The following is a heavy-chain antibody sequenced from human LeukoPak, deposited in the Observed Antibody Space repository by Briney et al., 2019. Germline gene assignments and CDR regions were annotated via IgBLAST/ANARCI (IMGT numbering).Heavy chain of an antibody. CDR3: AGYCSSTSCYTPYYYYYMDV. CDR2: IYHSGST. Sequence: ASETLSLTCAVYGGSFSGYYWGWIRQPPGKGLEWIGSIYHSGSTYYNPSLKSRVTISVDTSKNQFSLKLSSVTAADTAVYYCAGYCSSTSCYTPYYYYYMDVWGKGTTVTVSS. J-gene: IGHJ6*03. CDR1: GGSFSGYY. D-gene: IGHD2-2*02. V-gene: IGHV4-38-2*01.